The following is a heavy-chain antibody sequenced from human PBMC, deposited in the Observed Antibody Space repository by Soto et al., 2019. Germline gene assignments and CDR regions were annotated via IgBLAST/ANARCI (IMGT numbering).Heavy chain of an antibody. CDR2: MNPNSGNT. V-gene: IGHV1-8*01. CDR3: ESVYSSSSPSDY. J-gene: IGHJ4*02. Sequence: QVQLVQSGAEVKKPGASVKVSCKASGYTFTSYDINWVRQATGQGLEWMGWMNPNSGNTGYAQKFQGRVTMTRNTSISTAYMELSSLRSEDTAVYYCESVYSSSSPSDYWGQGTLVTVSS. D-gene: IGHD6-6*01. CDR1: GYTFTSYD.